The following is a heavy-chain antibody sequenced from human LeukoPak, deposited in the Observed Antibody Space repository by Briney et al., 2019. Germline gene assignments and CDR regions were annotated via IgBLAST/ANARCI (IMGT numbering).Heavy chain of an antibody. V-gene: IGHV4-34*01. CDR2: INHSGST. CDR3: ARGHPWTLYGGKHPYVY. Sequence: SETLSLTCAVYGGSFSGYYWSWIRQSPGKGLEWIGEINHSGSTNYNPSLKSRVTISVDTPKNQFSLKLSSVTAADTAVYYCARGHPWTLYGGKHPYVYWGQGTLVTVSS. CDR1: GGSFSGYY. D-gene: IGHD4-23*01. J-gene: IGHJ4*02.